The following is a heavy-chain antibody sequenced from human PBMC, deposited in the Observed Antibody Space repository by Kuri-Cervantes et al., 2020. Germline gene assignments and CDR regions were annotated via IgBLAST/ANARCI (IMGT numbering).Heavy chain of an antibody. J-gene: IGHJ4*02. D-gene: IGHD6-13*01. CDR3: ARRGIAAAAPFDY. CDR1: GGSISSGGYY. Sequence: SETLSLTCTVSGGSISSGGYYWSWIRQHPGKGLEWIGYIYYSGSTNYNPSLKSRVTISVDTSKNQFSLKLSSVTAADTAVYYCARRGIAAAAPFDYWGQGTLVTVSS. CDR2: IYYSGST. V-gene: IGHV4-61*08.